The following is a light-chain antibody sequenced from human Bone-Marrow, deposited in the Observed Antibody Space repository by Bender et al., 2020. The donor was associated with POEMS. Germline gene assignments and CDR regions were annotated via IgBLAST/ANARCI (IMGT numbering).Light chain of an antibody. CDR3: CSYATTTTWA. V-gene: IGLV2-18*02. Sequence: QSALAQPPSVSGSPGQSVTLSCTGTSSDIGIYNRVSWYQHSPGTAPRLLVFGVTNRPSGVPNRFFGSKSGNTASLTISGLQAEDEADYYCCSYATTTTWAFGGGTKVTVL. CDR1: SSDIGIYNR. J-gene: IGLJ3*02. CDR2: GVT.